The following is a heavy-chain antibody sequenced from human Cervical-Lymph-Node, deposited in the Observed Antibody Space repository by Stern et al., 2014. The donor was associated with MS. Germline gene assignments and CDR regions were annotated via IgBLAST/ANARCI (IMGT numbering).Heavy chain of an antibody. V-gene: IGHV1-18*01. D-gene: IGHD2-8*01. CDR1: GYTFTTYG. CDR2: ISADSGNT. Sequence: QMQLVQSGTEVKKPGASVLVSCKASGYTFTTYGITWVRQAPGQGLEWMGWISADSGNTKHAQKFQDRVTMTRDTTPGTAYMEGRSLRSEDTAVYYCARDKMHAVDYWGQGTQGTVPS. J-gene: IGHJ4*02. CDR3: ARDKMHAVDY.